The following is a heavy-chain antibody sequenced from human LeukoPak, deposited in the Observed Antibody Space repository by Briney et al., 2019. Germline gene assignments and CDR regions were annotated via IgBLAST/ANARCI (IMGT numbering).Heavy chain of an antibody. Sequence: GGSLRLSRAAPGFTPSSSAMSWVPHAPGKGLEWVSHISGGGGSTYYADSVKARFTISRYNSKNTLYLQMNSLRAEDTAIYYCAKDRGITMIVGDNWFDPWGQGTLVTVSS. V-gene: IGHV3-23*01. CDR2: ISGGGGST. CDR1: GFTPSSSA. CDR3: AKDRGITMIVGDNWFDP. D-gene: IGHD3-22*01. J-gene: IGHJ5*02.